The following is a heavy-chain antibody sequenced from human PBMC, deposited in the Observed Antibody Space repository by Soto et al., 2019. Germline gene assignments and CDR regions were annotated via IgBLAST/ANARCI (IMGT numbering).Heavy chain of an antibody. D-gene: IGHD6-6*01. V-gene: IGHV4-34*01. J-gene: IGHJ4*02. CDR2: INHSGST. Sequence: SESLSLTCAVYGGSFSGYYWSWIRQPPGKGLEWIGEINHSGSTNYNPSLKSRVTISVDTSKNQFSLKLSSVTAADTAVYYCARGPRARDYWGQGTLVTVS. CDR3: ARGPRARDY. CDR1: GGSFSGYY.